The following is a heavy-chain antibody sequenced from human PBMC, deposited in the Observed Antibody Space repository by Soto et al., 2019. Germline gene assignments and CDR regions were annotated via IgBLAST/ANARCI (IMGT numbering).Heavy chain of an antibody. CDR1: GFTFSSYS. D-gene: IGHD3-10*01. CDR3: ARDLEVYGEAQVYYYYYMDV. J-gene: IGHJ6*03. CDR2: IISSSSYI. Sequence: GGSLRLSCAASGFTFSSYSMNWVRQAPGKGLEWVSSIISSSSYIYYADSVKGRFTISRDNAKNSLYLQMNSLRAEDTAVYYCARDLEVYGEAQVYYYYYMDVWGKGTTVTVSS. V-gene: IGHV3-21*01.